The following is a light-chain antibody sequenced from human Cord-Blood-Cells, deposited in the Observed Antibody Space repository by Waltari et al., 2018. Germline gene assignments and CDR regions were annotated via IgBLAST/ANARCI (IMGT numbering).Light chain of an antibody. CDR3: QQYGSSPYT. Sequence: EIVLTQSPGTLSLSPGERATLSCRASQSVSSSYLAWYQQKPGQAPRLRIYGASSRATGIPDRFSGSGSGTDFTLTISRLEPEDVAVYYCQQYGSSPYTFGPATKLEIK. V-gene: IGKV3-20*01. CDR2: GAS. CDR1: QSVSSSY. J-gene: IGKJ2*01.